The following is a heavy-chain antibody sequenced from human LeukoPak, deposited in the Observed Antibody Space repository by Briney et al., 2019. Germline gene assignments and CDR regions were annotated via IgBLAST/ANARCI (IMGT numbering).Heavy chain of an antibody. V-gene: IGHV4-39*01. CDR3: ASYYNVIFDY. J-gene: IGHJ4*02. CDR2: IYDSGST. Sequence: PSETLSLTCTVSGGSISSSSYYWGWIRQPPGKGLEWIGSIYDSGSTYYNPSLKSRVTLSVDTSKHQFSLKLSSVTAADTAVYYCASYYNVIFDYWGQGTLVTVSS. D-gene: IGHD3-10*01. CDR1: GGSISSSSYY.